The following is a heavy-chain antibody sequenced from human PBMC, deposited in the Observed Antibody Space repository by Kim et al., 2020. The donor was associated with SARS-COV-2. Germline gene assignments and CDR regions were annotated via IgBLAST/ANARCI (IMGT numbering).Heavy chain of an antibody. Sequence: SETLSLTCTVSGGSISSYYWSWIRQPPGKGLEWIGYIYYSGSTNYNPSLKSRVTISVDTSKNQFSLKLSSVTAADTAVYYCARDYREIYCSGGSCYSERWFDPWGQGTLVTVSS. V-gene: IGHV4-59*01. CDR2: IYYSGST. D-gene: IGHD2-15*01. CDR1: GGSISSYY. CDR3: ARDYREIYCSGGSCYSERWFDP. J-gene: IGHJ5*02.